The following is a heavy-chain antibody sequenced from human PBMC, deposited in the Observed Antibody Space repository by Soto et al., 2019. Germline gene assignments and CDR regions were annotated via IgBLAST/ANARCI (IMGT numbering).Heavy chain of an antibody. J-gene: IGHJ6*03. CDR1: GGSISSYY. CDR3: ARVGNRGAAAGNYYYYYMDV. V-gene: IGHV4-59*08. CDR2: IYYSGST. D-gene: IGHD6-13*01. Sequence: QVQLQESGPGLVKPSETLSLTCTVSGGSISSYYWSWIRQPPGKGLEWIGYIYYSGSTNYNPSLKSRVTISVDTSKNQFSLKLSSVTAADTAVYYCARVGNRGAAAGNYYYYYMDVWGKGTTVTVSS.